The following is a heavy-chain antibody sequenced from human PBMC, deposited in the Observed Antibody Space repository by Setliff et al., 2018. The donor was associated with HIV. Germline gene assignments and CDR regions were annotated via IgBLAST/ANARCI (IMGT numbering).Heavy chain of an antibody. CDR2: ISSSSRSK. J-gene: IGHJ4*02. D-gene: IGHD4-4*01. CDR1: GFTFSTYS. V-gene: IGHV3-21*04. CDR3: AKTQTVITVYGPFDS. Sequence: GGSLRLSCSASGFTFSTYSMNWVRQAPGKGLEWVSSISSSSRSKYYADSVKGRFTVSRDNSNNTVYLQMNSLRAEDTAMYYCAKTQTVITVYGPFDSWGQGTPVTVSS.